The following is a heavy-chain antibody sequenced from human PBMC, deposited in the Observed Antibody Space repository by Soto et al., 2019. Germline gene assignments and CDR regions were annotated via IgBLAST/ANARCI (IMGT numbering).Heavy chain of an antibody. D-gene: IGHD6-13*01. CDR2: TYYRSKWYN. CDR1: GDSVSSNSAA. J-gene: IGHJ3*02. CDR3: ARDHHSSSWHGDAFDI. V-gene: IGHV6-1*01. Sequence: PSQTLSLTCAISGDSVSSNSAAWNWIRQPPSRGLEWLGRTYYRSKWYNDYAVSVKSRITINPDTSKNQFSLQLNSVTPEDTAVYYCARDHHSSSWHGDAFDIWGQGTMVTLSS.